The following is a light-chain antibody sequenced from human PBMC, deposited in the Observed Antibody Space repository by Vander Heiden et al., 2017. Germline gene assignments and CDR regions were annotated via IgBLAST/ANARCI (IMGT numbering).Light chain of an antibody. V-gene: IGLV1-44*01. CDR1: SSNIGSNT. CDR3: AAWDDSLNGSHVV. Sequence: QSVLTQPPSASGTPGQRVTISCSGSSSNIGSNTVNWYQQLPGTAPKLLIYSNNQRPSGVPDRFSGSKSGTSASLAISGLQSEDEADYYCAAWDDSLNGSHVVFGGGTKLTGL. CDR2: SNN. J-gene: IGLJ2*01.